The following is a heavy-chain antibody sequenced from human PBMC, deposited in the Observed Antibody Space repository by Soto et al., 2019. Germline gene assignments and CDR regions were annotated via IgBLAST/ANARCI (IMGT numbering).Heavy chain of an antibody. CDR3: ARDLSWGSKWYYYMDV. CDR1: GFTISGNA. D-gene: IGHD3-16*01. J-gene: IGHJ6*03. CDR2: ISSSRTNI. V-gene: IGHV3-48*02. Sequence: EVQLVESGGGLVQPGGSLRLSCAASGFTISGNAMNWVRQAPGRGLEWVSYISSSRTNIHYADSVRGRFTISRDNAKNSLYLHMNSLRDEDTAVYRCARDLSWGSKWYYYMDVWGKGTTVTVSS.